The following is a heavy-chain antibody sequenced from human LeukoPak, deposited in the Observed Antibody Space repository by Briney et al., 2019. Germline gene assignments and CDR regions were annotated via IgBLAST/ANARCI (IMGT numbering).Heavy chain of an antibody. CDR2: ISSSSSTI. CDR1: GFSLSSYR. J-gene: IGHJ4*02. CDR3: ARDPAGYCSGGSCYKE. V-gene: IGHV3-48*01. D-gene: IGHD2-15*01. Sequence: PGGSLRLSCAASGFSLSSYRMHWVRQAPGKGLEWVSYISSSSSTIYYADSVKGRFTISRDNAKNSLYLQMNSLRAEDTAVYYCARDPAGYCSGGSCYKEWGQGTLVTVSS.